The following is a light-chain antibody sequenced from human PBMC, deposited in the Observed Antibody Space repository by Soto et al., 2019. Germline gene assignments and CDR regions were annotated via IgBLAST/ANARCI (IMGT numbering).Light chain of an antibody. CDR3: QQYDSYSWK. V-gene: IGKV1-5*01. Sequence: DIQMTQSPSTVSASVVDTVTITFLASQSISTRLAWYQQKAGKAPKVLIYDASRLESGVPSRFSGSGSGTEFTLTISRLQPDDFASYYCQQYDSYSWKFGRGTKVDIK. CDR1: QSISTR. CDR2: DAS. J-gene: IGKJ1*01.